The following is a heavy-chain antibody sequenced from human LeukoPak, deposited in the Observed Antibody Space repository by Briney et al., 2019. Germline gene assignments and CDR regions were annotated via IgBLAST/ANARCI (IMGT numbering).Heavy chain of an antibody. V-gene: IGHV3-74*01. D-gene: IGHD5-18*01. J-gene: IGHJ4*02. Sequence: PGGSLRFSCAASGFTFSTYWMHWVRQAPGKGLVWLSRVDNDGSGTSYADSVKGRFTISRDNGKNILFLQMDSLRAEDTAVYFCARSQRGSSYGEHWGQGTPVTVSS. CDR1: GFTFSTYW. CDR2: VDNDGSGT. CDR3: ARSQRGSSYGEH.